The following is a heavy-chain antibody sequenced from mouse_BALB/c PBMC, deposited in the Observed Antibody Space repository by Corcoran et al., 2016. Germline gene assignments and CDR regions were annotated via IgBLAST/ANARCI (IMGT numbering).Heavy chain of an antibody. D-gene: IGHD2-3*01. CDR1: GYTFTTAG. J-gene: IGHJ4*01. CDR3: ASDGYYAMDY. CDR2: INTHSGVP. V-gene: IGHV9-4*02. Sequence: QIQLVQSGPELKKPGETVRISCKASGYTFTTAGIQWVQKMPGKGLKWIGWINTHSGVPKYAEDFKGRFAFSLETSASTAYLQISNLKNEDTATYFCASDGYYAMDYWGQGTSVTVSS.